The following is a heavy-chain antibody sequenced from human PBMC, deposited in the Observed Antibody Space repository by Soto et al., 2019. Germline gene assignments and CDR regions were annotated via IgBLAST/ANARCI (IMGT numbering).Heavy chain of an antibody. Sequence: QVQLVQSGAEEKKPGASVKVSCKASGYTFTIYAMPSVRQSPGQRLERMGGINAGNGKTKYSQKFQGRVTITRDTSASTAYMELSSLRSEDTAVYYCATAWVVVTAPDYWGQGTLVTVSS. CDR3: ATAWVVVTAPDY. J-gene: IGHJ4*02. CDR2: INAGNGKT. D-gene: IGHD2-21*02. V-gene: IGHV1-3*05. CDR1: GYTFTIYA.